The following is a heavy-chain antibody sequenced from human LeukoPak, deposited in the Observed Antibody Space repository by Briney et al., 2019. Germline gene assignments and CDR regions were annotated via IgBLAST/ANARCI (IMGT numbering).Heavy chain of an antibody. Sequence: GGSLRLSCAASGFTFSDYYMSWIRQAPGKGLEWVSYISSSGITIYYADSVKGRFTISRDNSKNSQYLQINSLRAADTAVYYCARVDSSSWCELGVRWFDPWGQGTLVTVSS. CDR2: ISSSGITI. J-gene: IGHJ5*02. D-gene: IGHD6-13*01. CDR3: ARVDSSSWCELGVRWFDP. CDR1: GFTFSDYY. V-gene: IGHV3-11*04.